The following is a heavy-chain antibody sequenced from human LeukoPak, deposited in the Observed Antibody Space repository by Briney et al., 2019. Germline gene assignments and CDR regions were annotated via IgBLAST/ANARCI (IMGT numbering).Heavy chain of an antibody. CDR3: ARCYGTSWYVWEH. V-gene: IGHV4-59*01. J-gene: IGHJ4*02. D-gene: IGHD6-13*01. CDR1: GGSISDYY. CDR2: IFYSGSS. Sequence: SEPLSLTCTVSGGSISDYYWTWIRQPPGKGLEWIVYIFYSGSSNYNSSVRKRVTMSIDTSKSQFSLRLSSVTAADTAVYYCARCYGTSWYVWEHWGQGTLVTVSS.